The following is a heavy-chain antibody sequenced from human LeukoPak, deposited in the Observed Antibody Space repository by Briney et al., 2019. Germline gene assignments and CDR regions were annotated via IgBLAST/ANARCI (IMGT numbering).Heavy chain of an antibody. CDR3: ARVGDYGSGSYSFDY. V-gene: IGHV1-69*06. CDR2: IIPIFGTA. Sequence: SVKVSCKASGGTFSSYAISWVRQAPGQGLEWMGGIIPIFGTANYAQKFQGRVTITADKSTSTAYMELSSLRSEDTAVYYCARVGDYGSGSYSFDYWGQGTLVTVSS. D-gene: IGHD3-10*01. J-gene: IGHJ4*02. CDR1: GGTFSSYA.